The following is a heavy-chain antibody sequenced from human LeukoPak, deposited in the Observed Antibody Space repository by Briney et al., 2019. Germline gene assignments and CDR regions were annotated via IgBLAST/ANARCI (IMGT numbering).Heavy chain of an antibody. V-gene: IGHV4-61*01. Sequence: ASETLSLTCTVSGGSFSSGSYYWNWIRQPPGKGLEWIGYIYYSGSTNYNASLKSRVTISVDTSKNQFSLKLTSVTSADTAVYYCARGEFPSDLEFWGQGALITVSS. CDR2: IYYSGST. CDR3: ARGEFPSDLEF. J-gene: IGHJ4*02. CDR1: GGSFSSGSYY. D-gene: IGHD3-10*01.